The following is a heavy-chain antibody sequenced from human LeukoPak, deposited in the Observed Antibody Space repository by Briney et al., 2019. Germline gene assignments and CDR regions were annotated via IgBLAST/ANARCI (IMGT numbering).Heavy chain of an antibody. J-gene: IGHJ4*02. CDR1: GGSFSGYY. CDR2: INHSGST. D-gene: IGHD6-19*01. CDR3: ARDIAVAGTDY. Sequence: PSETLSLTCAVYGGSFSGYYWSWICQPPGKGLEWIGEINHSGSTNYNPSLKSRVTISVDTSKNQFSLKLSSVTAADTAVYYCARDIAVAGTDYWGQGTLVTVSS. V-gene: IGHV4-34*01.